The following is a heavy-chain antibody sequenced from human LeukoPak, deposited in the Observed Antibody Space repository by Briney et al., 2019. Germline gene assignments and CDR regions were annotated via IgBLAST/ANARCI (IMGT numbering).Heavy chain of an antibody. Sequence: PGGSLRLSCAASGFTFSSYGMHWVRQAPGKGLEWMAVISFDGSNKYYADSVKGRFTISRDNSKNTLYLQMNSLRAEDTAVYYCAKDRPSSGPSSGWIYYLHYWGQGTLVTVSS. J-gene: IGHJ4*02. CDR1: GFTFSSYG. CDR3: AKDRPSSGPSSGWIYYLHY. V-gene: IGHV3-30*18. CDR2: ISFDGSNK. D-gene: IGHD6-19*01.